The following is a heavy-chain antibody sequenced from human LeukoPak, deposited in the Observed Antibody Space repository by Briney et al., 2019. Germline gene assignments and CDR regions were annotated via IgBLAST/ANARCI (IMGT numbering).Heavy chain of an antibody. CDR3: ARDRIAARPMPTDY. CDR1: GYTFTGYY. CDR2: INPNSSAT. Sequence: GASVKVSCKASGYTFTGYYVHWVRQVPGQGLEWMGWINPNSSATNFPQKFQGRVTMTRDTSISTAYMELSRLRSDDTAVYYCARDRIAARPMPTDYWGQGTLVTVSS. J-gene: IGHJ4*02. V-gene: IGHV1-2*02. D-gene: IGHD6-6*01.